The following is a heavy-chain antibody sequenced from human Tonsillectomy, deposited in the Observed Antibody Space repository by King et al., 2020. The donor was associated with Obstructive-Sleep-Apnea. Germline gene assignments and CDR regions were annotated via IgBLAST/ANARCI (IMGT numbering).Heavy chain of an antibody. CDR3: ARHSMSSSVVDY. V-gene: IGHV4-59*08. CDR2: IYYSGNT. D-gene: IGHD2/OR15-2a*01. J-gene: IGHJ4*02. Sequence: VQLQESGPGLVKPSETLSLTCTVSGGSISSNYWSWIRQPPGKGLEGVGYIYYSGNTNYNPSLKSRVTISVDTSKNQCSLKLSSVTAADTAVYYCARHSMSSSVVDYWGQGTLVTVSS. CDR1: GGSISSNY.